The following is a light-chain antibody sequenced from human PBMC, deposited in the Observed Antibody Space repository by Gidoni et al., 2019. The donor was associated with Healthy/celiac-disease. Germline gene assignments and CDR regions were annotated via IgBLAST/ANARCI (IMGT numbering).Light chain of an antibody. CDR3: CSYAGSYTF. CDR2: DVS. CDR1: ISDVGGYNY. Sequence: QSALTQPRSVSGSPGQSVTISCTGTISDVGGYNYVSWYQQHPGNAPKLMIYDVSKRPSGVPDRFSGSKSGNTASLTISGLQAEDEADYYCCSYAGSYTFFGTGTKVTVL. J-gene: IGLJ1*01. V-gene: IGLV2-11*01.